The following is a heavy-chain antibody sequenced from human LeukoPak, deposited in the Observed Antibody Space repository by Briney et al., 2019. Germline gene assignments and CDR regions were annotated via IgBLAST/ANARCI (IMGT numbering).Heavy chain of an antibody. D-gene: IGHD1-26*01. V-gene: IGHV1-46*01. J-gene: IGHJ3*02. CDR1: GYTFTNYY. CDR2: INPSGGST. Sequence: ASVKVSCKASGYTFTNYYIHWVRQAPGQGLEWMGVINPSGGSTSYAQMFQGRVTMTRDRSTNTLYMELSRLRSEDTAVYYCARVESWEHSGSSQDAFDIWGQGTVVTVSS. CDR3: ARVESWEHSGSSQDAFDI.